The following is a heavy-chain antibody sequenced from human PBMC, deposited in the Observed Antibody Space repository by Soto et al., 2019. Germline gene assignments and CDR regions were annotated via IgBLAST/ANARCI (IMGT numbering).Heavy chain of an antibody. CDR3: AKDSVRVEQWPD. CDR1: GFTFSSYA. D-gene: IGHD6-19*01. V-gene: IGHV3-30-3*01. Sequence: PGGSLRLSCAASGFTFSSYAMHWVRQAPGKGPEWVSVISCNGSNKNYADSVKGRFTISRDNSKNTLYLQMNSLRAEDTAVYYCAKDSVRVEQWPDWGQRTLVTVSS. J-gene: IGHJ4*02. CDR2: ISCNGSNK.